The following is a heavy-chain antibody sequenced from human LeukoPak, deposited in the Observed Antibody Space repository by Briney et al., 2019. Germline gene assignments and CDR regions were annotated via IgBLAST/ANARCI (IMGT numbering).Heavy chain of an antibody. CDR1: GFTFSSYS. D-gene: IGHD3-22*01. CDR2: ISSSSSYI. J-gene: IGHJ4*02. Sequence: GGSLRLSCAASGFTFSSYSMNWVRQAPGEGLEWVSSISSSSSYIYYADSVKGRFTISRDNAKNSLYLQMNSLRAEDTAVYYCARRYYDSSGYCDYWGQGTLVTVSS. CDR3: ARRYYDSSGYCDY. V-gene: IGHV3-21*01.